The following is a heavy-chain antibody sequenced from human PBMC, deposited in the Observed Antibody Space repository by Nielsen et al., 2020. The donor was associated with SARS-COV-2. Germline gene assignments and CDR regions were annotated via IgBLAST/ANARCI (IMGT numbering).Heavy chain of an antibody. V-gene: IGHV3-7*01. CDR2: IKQDGSEK. CDR1: GFTFSSYW. Sequence: GESLKISCAASGFTFSSYWMSWVRQAPGKGLEWVANIKQDGSEKYYVDSVKGRFTISRDNAKNSLYLQMNSLRAEDTAVYYCARDLYGSGSSEGYYYYYGMDVWGQGTTVTVSS. D-gene: IGHD3-10*01. CDR3: ARDLYGSGSSEGYYYYYGMDV. J-gene: IGHJ6*02.